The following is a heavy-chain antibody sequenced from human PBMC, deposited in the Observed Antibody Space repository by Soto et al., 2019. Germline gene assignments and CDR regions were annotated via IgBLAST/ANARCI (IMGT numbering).Heavy chain of an antibody. V-gene: IGHV3-15*01. Sequence: GGSLRLSCAASGFTFSNAWMSWVRQAPGKGLEWVGRIKSKTDGGTTDYAAPVKGRFTISRDDSKNTLYLQMNSLKTEDTAVYYCTAIAAAALYYCGMDVWGQGTTVTVSS. CDR3: TAIAAAALYYCGMDV. D-gene: IGHD6-13*01. J-gene: IGHJ6*02. CDR1: GFTFSNAW. CDR2: IKSKTDGGTT.